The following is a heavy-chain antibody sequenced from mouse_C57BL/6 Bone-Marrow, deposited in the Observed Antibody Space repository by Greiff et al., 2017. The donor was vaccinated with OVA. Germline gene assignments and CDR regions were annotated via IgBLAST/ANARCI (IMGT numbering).Heavy chain of an antibody. V-gene: IGHV3-6*01. Sequence: EVKLQESGPGLVKPSQSLSLTCSVTGYSITSGYYWNWIRQFPGNKLEWMGYISYDGSNNYNPSLKNRISITRDTSKNQFFLKLNSVTTEDTATYYCASGIYYDSMDYWGQGTSVTVSS. CDR1: GYSITSGYY. CDR3: ASGIYYDSMDY. D-gene: IGHD2-4*01. CDR2: ISYDGSN. J-gene: IGHJ4*01.